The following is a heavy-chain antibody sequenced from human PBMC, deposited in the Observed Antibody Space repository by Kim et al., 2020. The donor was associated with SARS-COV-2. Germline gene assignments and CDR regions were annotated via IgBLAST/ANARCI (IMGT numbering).Heavy chain of an antibody. CDR1: GGSFSGYY. Sequence: SETLSLTCAVYGGSFSGYYWSWIRQPPGKGLEWIGEINHSGSTNYNPSLKSRVTISVDTSKNQFSLKLSSVTAADTAVYYCARGPDDFWSGYYDDAFDI. D-gene: IGHD3-3*01. V-gene: IGHV4-34*01. CDR2: INHSGST. J-gene: IGHJ3*02. CDR3: ARGPDDFWSGYYDDAFDI.